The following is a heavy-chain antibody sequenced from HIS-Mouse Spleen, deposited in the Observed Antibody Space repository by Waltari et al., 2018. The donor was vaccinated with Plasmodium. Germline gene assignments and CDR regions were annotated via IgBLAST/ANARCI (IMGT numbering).Heavy chain of an antibody. D-gene: IGHD6-13*01. CDR1: GSTFSSYW. J-gene: IGHJ2*01. CDR3: ASSWYWYFDL. V-gene: IGHV3-7*01. CDR2: IKQDGSEK. Sequence: EVQLVESGGGLVQPGGSLRLSCAASGSTFSSYWMSWVRGAPGKGLEWVANIKQDGSEKYYVDSVKGRFTISRDNAKNSLYLQMNSLRAEDTAVYYCASSWYWYFDLWGRGTLVTVSS.